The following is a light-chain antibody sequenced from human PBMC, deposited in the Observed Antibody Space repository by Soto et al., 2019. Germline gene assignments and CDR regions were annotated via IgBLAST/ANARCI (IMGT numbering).Light chain of an antibody. Sequence: EMVMTQSPATLSVLPGERATLSCRASQSVSSNLAWYQQKPGQAPRLLIYRASTRATGIPARFSGSGSGTEFTLTISSLQSEDFAVYYCQHYNNWPPWTFGQGTKVEIK. CDR1: QSVSSN. CDR3: QHYNNWPPWT. CDR2: RAS. J-gene: IGKJ1*01. V-gene: IGKV3-15*01.